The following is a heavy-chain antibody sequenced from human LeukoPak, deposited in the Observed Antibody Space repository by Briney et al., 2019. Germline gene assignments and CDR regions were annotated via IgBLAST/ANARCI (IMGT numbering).Heavy chain of an antibody. D-gene: IGHD1-26*01. J-gene: IGHJ4*02. CDR1: GGSISGSSYY. CDR3: ARGRVGATTEEDFDY. Sequence: SETLSLTCTVSGGSISGSSYYWGWIRQPPGKGLEWIGEINHSGSTNYNPSLKSRVTISVDTSKNQFSLKLSSVTAADTAVYYCARGRVGATTEEDFDYWGQGTLVTVSS. V-gene: IGHV4-39*07. CDR2: INHSGST.